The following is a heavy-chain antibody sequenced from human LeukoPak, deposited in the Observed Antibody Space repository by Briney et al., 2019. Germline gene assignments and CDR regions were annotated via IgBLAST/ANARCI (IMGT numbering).Heavy chain of an antibody. D-gene: IGHD3-10*01. CDR2: IKEDGSEK. CDR1: GITFSNSW. CDR3: ARGGGSGSYYKRELDY. V-gene: IGHV3-7*01. J-gene: IGHJ4*02. Sequence: GGSLRLSCAASGITFSNSWMCWVRQAPGKGLEWVANIKEDGSEKYYVNSVKGRFTISRDNAKNSLYLQMNSLRAEDTAAYYCARGGGSGSYYKRELDYWGQGTLVTVSS.